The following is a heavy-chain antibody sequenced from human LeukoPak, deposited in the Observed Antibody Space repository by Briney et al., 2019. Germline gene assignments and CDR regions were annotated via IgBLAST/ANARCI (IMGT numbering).Heavy chain of an antibody. J-gene: IGHJ5*02. CDR1: GGSVSSYF. CDR2: ISYSEST. CDR3: ARGSIVVVPAALNWFDP. D-gene: IGHD2-2*01. Sequence: PSETLSLTCTVSGGSVSSYFWSWIRQPPGKGLEWIGYISYSESTSYNPSLKSRVTISLDTSKNRFSLKLSSVTAADTAVYYCARGSIVVVPAALNWFDPWGQGTLVTVSS. V-gene: IGHV4-59*02.